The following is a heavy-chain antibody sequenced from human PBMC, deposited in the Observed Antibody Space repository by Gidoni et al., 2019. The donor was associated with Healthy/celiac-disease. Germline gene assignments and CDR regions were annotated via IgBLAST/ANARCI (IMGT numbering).Heavy chain of an antibody. Sequence: EVQLVESGGGLVKPGGYLRLSCAASGFTFSNVWMSWVRQAPGQGLEWVGRIKSKTDGATTDYAAPVKGRFTISRDDSKNTLYLQMNSLKTEDTAVYYCTAGGHDAFDIWGQGTMVTVSS. D-gene: IGHD2-15*01. CDR1: GFTFSNVW. V-gene: IGHV3-15*01. CDR2: IKSKTDGATT. J-gene: IGHJ3*02. CDR3: TAGGHDAFDI.